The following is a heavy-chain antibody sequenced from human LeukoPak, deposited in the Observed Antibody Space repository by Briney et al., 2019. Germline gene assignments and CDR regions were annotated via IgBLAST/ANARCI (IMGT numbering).Heavy chain of an antibody. J-gene: IGHJ6*02. Sequence: GGSLRLSCVASRFTFSNYGMNWVRQAPGKGLEWVALISFDGGKENYEDSVKGRFTISRDNSQNTMYLQMSSLRAEDTALYYCAKDRGTSSAAYGMDVWGQGTTVTVSS. V-gene: IGHV3-30*18. CDR3: AKDRGTSSAAYGMDV. CDR2: ISFDGGKE. CDR1: RFTFSNYG. D-gene: IGHD6-13*01.